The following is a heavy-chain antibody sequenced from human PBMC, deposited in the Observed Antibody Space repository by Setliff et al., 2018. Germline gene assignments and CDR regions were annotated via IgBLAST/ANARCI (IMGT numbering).Heavy chain of an antibody. CDR2: INHSGST. CDR3: ARVGHSTYYNFWSGPRGYNWFDP. J-gene: IGHJ5*02. CDR1: GGSFSGYY. D-gene: IGHD3-3*01. Sequence: SETLSLTCAVYGGSFSGYYWSWIRQPPGKGLEWIGEINHSGSTNYNPSLKSRVTISVDTPKNQFSLKLSSVTAADTAVYYCARVGHSTYYNFWSGPRGYNWFDPWGQGTLVTVSS. V-gene: IGHV4-34*01.